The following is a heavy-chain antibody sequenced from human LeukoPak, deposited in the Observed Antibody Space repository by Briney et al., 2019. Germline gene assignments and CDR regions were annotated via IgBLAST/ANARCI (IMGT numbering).Heavy chain of an antibody. CDR1: GGTFSSYA. Sequence: ASVKVSCKASGGTFSSYAISWVRQAPGQGLEWMGGIIPILGTANYAQKFQGRVTMTRDTSTSTVYMELSSLRSEDTAVYYCAREAPVDIVATLTLWGQGTLVTVSS. CDR2: IIPILGTA. V-gene: IGHV1-69*10. D-gene: IGHD5-12*01. J-gene: IGHJ4*02. CDR3: AREAPVDIVATLTL.